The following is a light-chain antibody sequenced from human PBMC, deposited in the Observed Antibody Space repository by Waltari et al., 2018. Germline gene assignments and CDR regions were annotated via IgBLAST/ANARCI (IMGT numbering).Light chain of an antibody. CDR2: GAS. CDR3: QQSYSPPPIT. V-gene: IGKV1-39*01. J-gene: IGKJ3*01. Sequence: DIQMTQSPSSLSASVGDRVTITCRASQSISSFLNWYQQKPGKAPNLLIYGASNLQSGVPSRFSGSGSGTYFTLTISSLQPEDFAXYYCQQSYSPPPITFGPGTKLDVK. CDR1: QSISSF.